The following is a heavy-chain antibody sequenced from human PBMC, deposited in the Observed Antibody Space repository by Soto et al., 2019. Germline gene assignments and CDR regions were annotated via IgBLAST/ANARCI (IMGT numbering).Heavy chain of an antibody. J-gene: IGHJ4*02. D-gene: IGHD5-18*01. V-gene: IGHV4-59*08. CDR3: ARHLYSYGVYYFDY. Sequence: QVQLQESGPGLVKPSETLSLTCIVSGGSISNYYWSWIRQPPGKGLEWIGYIYYSGSTNYNPSLKSRGTISVDTSKNQFSLKLSSVTAADTAVYYCARHLYSYGVYYFDYWGQGTLVTVSS. CDR1: GGSISNYY. CDR2: IYYSGST.